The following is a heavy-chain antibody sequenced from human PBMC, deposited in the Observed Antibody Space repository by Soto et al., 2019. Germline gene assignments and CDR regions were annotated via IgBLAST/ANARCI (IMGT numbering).Heavy chain of an antibody. D-gene: IGHD3-10*01. CDR3: ARDRGDIYGSGSYYNVFGMDV. CDR1: NGSISGYY. V-gene: IGHV4-59*12. CDR2: IYYSGST. J-gene: IGHJ6*02. Sequence: PSETLSLTCTVSNGSISGYYWTWIRQPPGKGLEWIGYIYYSGSTYYNPSLKSRVTISVDTSKNQFSLKLSSVTAADTAVYYCARDRGDIYGSGSYYNVFGMDVWGQGTTVTVSS.